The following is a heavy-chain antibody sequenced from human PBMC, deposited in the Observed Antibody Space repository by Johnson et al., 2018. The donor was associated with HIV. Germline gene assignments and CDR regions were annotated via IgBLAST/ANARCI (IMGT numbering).Heavy chain of an antibody. CDR1: GFTFSSYG. CDR2: IWYDGSNK. V-gene: IGHV3-33*06. CDR3: AKDKGVWGFDAFDI. J-gene: IGHJ3*02. Sequence: VQLVESGGGVVQPGRSLRLSCAASGFTFSSYGMHWVRQAPGKGLEWVAVIWYDGSNKYYADSVKGRFTISRDNYKNTLYLQMNSLRAEDTAVYYCAKDKGVWGFDAFDIWGQGTMVTVSS. D-gene: IGHD3-16*01.